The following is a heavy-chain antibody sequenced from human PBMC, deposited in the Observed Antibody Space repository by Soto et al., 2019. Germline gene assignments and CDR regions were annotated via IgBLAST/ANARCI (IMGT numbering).Heavy chain of an antibody. J-gene: IGHJ5*02. CDR1: GGTFSSYA. V-gene: IGHV1-69*01. CDR2: IIPIFGTA. CDR3: ARADPLGYCSSTGCYTSGTWFDH. Sequence: QVQLVQSGAEVKKPGSSVKVSCKASGGTFSSYAISWVRQAPGQGLEWMGGIIPIFGTANYAHKFQGRVTITADEYTSTTYIELSSLRSDDTAVYYCARADPLGYCSSTGCYTSGTWFDHWGQGTLVTVSS. D-gene: IGHD2-2*02.